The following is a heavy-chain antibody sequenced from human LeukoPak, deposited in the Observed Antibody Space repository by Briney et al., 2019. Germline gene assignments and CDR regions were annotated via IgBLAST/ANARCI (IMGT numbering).Heavy chain of an antibody. D-gene: IGHD2-21*01. CDR1: GGSISSYY. CDR3: ARAHIVVVFYYYYGMDV. V-gene: IGHV4-59*08. J-gene: IGHJ6*02. CDR2: ISYSGST. Sequence: PSETLSLTCTVSGGSISSYYWSWIRQPPGKGLEWIGYISYSGSTNYNPSLKSRVTISVDTSKNQFSLKLRSVTAADTAVYYCARAHIVVVFYYYYGMDVWGQGTTVTVSS.